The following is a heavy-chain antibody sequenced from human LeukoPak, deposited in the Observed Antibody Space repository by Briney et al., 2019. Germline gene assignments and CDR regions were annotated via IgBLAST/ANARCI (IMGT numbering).Heavy chain of an antibody. D-gene: IGHD5-12*01. J-gene: IGHJ3*02. V-gene: IGHV3-53*01. CDR1: GFTVSSNY. CDR3: AKHNLGVATRTAYGFDI. CDR2: FYAGGDT. Sequence: PGGSLRLSCAASGFTVSSNYMSWVRQAPGKGLEWVSVFYAGGDTYYADSVKGRFTISRDNSKNTLYLQMNSLRAEDTAVYYCAKHNLGVATRTAYGFDIWGQGTMVTVSS.